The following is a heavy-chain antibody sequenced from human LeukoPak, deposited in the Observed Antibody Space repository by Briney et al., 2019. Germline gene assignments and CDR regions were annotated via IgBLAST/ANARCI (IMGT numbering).Heavy chain of an antibody. CDR2: IRGSGGST. Sequence: GGSLRLSCAASGFTFSSYAMSWVRQAPGKGLQWVSAIRGSGGSTYYADSVKGRFTISRDNSKNTLYLQMNSLRAEDTAVYYCAKALGLDSSGYYYGSFDPWGQGTPVTVSS. J-gene: IGHJ5*02. D-gene: IGHD3-22*01. CDR3: AKALGLDSSGYYYGSFDP. CDR1: GFTFSSYA. V-gene: IGHV3-23*01.